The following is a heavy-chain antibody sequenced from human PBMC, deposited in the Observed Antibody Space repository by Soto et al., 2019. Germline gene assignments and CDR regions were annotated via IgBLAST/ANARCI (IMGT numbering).Heavy chain of an antibody. V-gene: IGHV3-73*01. Sequence: PGGSRRLSCAASGFTFSGSAMHWVRQASGKGLEWVGRIRSKGNNYATAYGASLKGRFTISRDDSKNTAYLQMNSLNTEDTAVYYCSRQASDFWSGKPQYYMDVWGKGTTVTVSS. CDR2: IRSKGNNYAT. CDR3: SRQASDFWSGKPQYYMDV. J-gene: IGHJ6*03. D-gene: IGHD3-3*01. CDR1: GFTFSGSA.